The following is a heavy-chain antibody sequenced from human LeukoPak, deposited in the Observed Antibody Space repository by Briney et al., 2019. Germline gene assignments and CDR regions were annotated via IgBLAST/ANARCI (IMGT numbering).Heavy chain of an antibody. V-gene: IGHV3-30*02. J-gene: IGHJ4*02. CDR2: IRYDGSNK. CDR1: GFTFSSYG. Sequence: GGSLRLFCAASGFTFSSYGMHWVRQAPGKGLDWVAFIRYDGSNKYYADSVKGRFTISRDNSKNTLYLQMNSLRAEDTAVYYCAKDRSSSGWSFDYWGQGTLVTVSS. D-gene: IGHD6-19*01. CDR3: AKDRSSSGWSFDY.